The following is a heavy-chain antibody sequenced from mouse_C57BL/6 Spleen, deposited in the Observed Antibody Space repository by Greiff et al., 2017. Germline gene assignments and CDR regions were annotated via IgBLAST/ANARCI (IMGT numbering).Heavy chain of an antibody. J-gene: IGHJ4*01. CDR3: ARDSNFLMDC. Sequence: VKLMESGPELVKPGASVKISCKASGYAFSSSWMNWVKQRPGKGLEWIGRIYPGDGDTNYNGKFKGKDTLTADKSSSTAYMQLSSLTSEDSAVYFCARDSNFLMDCWGQGTSVTVSS. CDR1: GYAFSSSW. D-gene: IGHD2-5*01. CDR2: IYPGDGDT. V-gene: IGHV1-82*01.